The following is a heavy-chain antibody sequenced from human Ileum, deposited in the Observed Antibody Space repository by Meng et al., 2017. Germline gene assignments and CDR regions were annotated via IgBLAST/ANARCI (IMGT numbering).Heavy chain of an antibody. J-gene: IGHJ4*02. V-gene: IGHV4-4*02. CDR3: ARHGGYSQDF. CDR1: SGSISSNTY. D-gene: IGHD4-23*01. CDR2: ISHSGSA. Sequence: QVQLQESGPGLVRPSGTLSLTCAVSSGSISSNTYWSWVRQPPGKGLEWIGQISHSGSAYYNPSLKSRVTMSVDKSKSQFSLTLTSVTAADTAIYYCARHGGYSQDFWGQGTLVTVSS.